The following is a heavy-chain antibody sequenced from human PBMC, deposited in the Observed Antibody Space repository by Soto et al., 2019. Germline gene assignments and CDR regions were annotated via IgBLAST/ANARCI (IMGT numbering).Heavy chain of an antibody. V-gene: IGHV3-30-3*01. J-gene: IGHJ4*02. Sequence: QVQLVESGGGVVQPGRSLTLSCAASGFTFSSYAMHWVRQAPGKGLEWVAVISYDGSNKYYADSVKGRFTISRDNSKNTLYLQMNSLRAEDTAVYHCARAARRDSSSWYFDYWGQGTLVTVSS. CDR2: ISYDGSNK. D-gene: IGHD6-13*01. CDR1: GFTFSSYA. CDR3: ARAARRDSSSWYFDY.